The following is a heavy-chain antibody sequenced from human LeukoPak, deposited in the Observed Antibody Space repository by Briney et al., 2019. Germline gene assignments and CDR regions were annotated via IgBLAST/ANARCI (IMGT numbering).Heavy chain of an antibody. D-gene: IGHD6-13*01. Sequence: ASVKVSCKASGYTFTSYGISWVRQAPGQGLEWMGWISAYNGNTNYAQKLQGRVTMTTDTSTSTAYMELRSLRSDDTAVYYCVLAAASYYYMDVWGKGTTVTVSS. CDR1: GYTFTSYG. CDR3: VLAAASYYYMDV. V-gene: IGHV1-18*01. J-gene: IGHJ6*03. CDR2: ISAYNGNT.